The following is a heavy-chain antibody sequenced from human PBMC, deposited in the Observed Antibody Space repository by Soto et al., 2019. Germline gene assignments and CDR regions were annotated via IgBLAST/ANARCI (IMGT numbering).Heavy chain of an antibody. V-gene: IGHV3-21*02. J-gene: IGHJ4*02. CDR2: IGGSDTFT. CDR1: GFTFKNYN. Sequence: EVQLVESGGGLVKPGESLRLSCVASGFTFKNYNMNWVRQAPGKGLEWVSSIGGSDTFTYYADSVKGRFTISRDNDKSSLFLQMNSLRVEDTADYFCVRDGALVRMTRWGQGSIVTVYS. CDR3: VRDGALVRMTR. D-gene: IGHD2-15*01.